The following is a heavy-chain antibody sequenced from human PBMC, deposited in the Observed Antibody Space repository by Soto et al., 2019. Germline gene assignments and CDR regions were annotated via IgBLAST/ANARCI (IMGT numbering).Heavy chain of an antibody. Sequence: QVQLVESGGTVVQPGRSLRLSCAASGFTFSTFGMHWVRKAPGKGLEWVAAISYDGGNKYYADSVKGRFTISRDDSKNTLYLQMNSLRAEDTAVYYCVKDPYYYGSGSYYNGGWFDPWGQGTLVTVSS. CDR3: VKDPYYYGSGSYYNGGWFDP. D-gene: IGHD3-10*01. CDR2: ISYDGGNK. J-gene: IGHJ5*02. V-gene: IGHV3-30*18. CDR1: GFTFSTFG.